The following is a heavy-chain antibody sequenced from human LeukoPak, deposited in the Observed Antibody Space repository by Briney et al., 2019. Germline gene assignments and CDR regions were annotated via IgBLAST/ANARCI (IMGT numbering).Heavy chain of an antibody. J-gene: IGHJ4*02. CDR3: ARDKWLTTTHYFDY. D-gene: IGHD4-11*01. CDR2: ISSSSSYI. Sequence: GGSRRLSCAASGFTFSSYTMNWVRQAPGKGLEWVSSISSSSSYIYYADSVKGRFTISRDNAKNSLYLQMNSLRAEDTAVYYCARDKWLTTTHYFDYWGQGTLVTVSS. V-gene: IGHV3-21*01. CDR1: GFTFSSYT.